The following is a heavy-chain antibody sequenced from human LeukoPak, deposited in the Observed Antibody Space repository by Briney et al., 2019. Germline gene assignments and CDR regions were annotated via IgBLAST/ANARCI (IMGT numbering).Heavy chain of an antibody. Sequence: PSETLSLTCTVSGGSISSGGYYWSWIRQPPGKGLEWIGEINHSGSTNYNPSLKSRVTISVDTSKNQFSLKLSSVTAADTAVYYCWSRGAVAGSYYYYGMDVWGQGTTVTVSS. CDR2: INHSGST. V-gene: IGHV4-39*07. CDR3: WSRGAVAGSYYYYGMDV. J-gene: IGHJ6*02. CDR1: GGSISSGGYY. D-gene: IGHD6-19*01.